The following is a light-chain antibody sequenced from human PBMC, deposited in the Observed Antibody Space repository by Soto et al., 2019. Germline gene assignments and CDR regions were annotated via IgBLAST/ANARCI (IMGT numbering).Light chain of an antibody. CDR2: GAS. Sequence: EIVLTQSPGTLSLSPGERATISCRASQRVNIYLAWYQHKPGQAPRLLIYGASSRATGVPDRFSASGSGTDFTLTISRLEPEAFAVYYCQQYGRSPFTFGPGTKVDIK. J-gene: IGKJ3*01. V-gene: IGKV3-20*01. CDR1: QRVNIY. CDR3: QQYGRSPFT.